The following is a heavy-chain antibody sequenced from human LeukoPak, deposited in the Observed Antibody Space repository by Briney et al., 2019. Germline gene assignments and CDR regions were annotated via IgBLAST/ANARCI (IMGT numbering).Heavy chain of an antibody. CDR3: ASRGDY. J-gene: IGHJ4*02. CDR1: GGSISSTSDY. CDR2: IYTSGST. Sequence: SETLSLTCTVSGGSISSTSDYWSWIRQPAGKGLEWIGRIYTSGSTNYNPSLKSRVTIAIDTSKNQFSLKLTSVTAADTAVHFCASRGDYWGQGTLVTVSS. V-gene: IGHV4-61*02.